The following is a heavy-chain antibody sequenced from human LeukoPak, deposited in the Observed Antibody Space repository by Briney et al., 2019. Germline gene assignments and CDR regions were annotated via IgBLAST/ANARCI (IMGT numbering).Heavy chain of an antibody. V-gene: IGHV3-74*01. J-gene: IGHJ5*02. CDR3: VRDRPHNWFDP. CDR1: GFTFTSHW. D-gene: IGHD6-6*01. CDR2: IDNDGSDT. Sequence: GGSLRLSCAASGFTFTSHWMHWVRQAPGKGLVWVSRIDNDGSDTPYADSVRGRFTISRDNAKNTLYLQMDSLRAEDTAVYYCVRDRPHNWFDPWGQGTLVTVSS.